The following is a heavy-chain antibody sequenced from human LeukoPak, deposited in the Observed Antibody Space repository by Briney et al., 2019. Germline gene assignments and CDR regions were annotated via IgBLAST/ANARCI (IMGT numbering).Heavy chain of an antibody. V-gene: IGHV4-59*13. D-gene: IGHD2/OR15-2a*01. CDR1: GGSISSYY. Sequence: PSETLSLTCTVSGGSISSYYWSWIRQPPGKGLEWIGYIYYSGGTNYNPSLKSRVTISVDTSKNQFSLKLSSVTAADTAVYYCARAQNTVRYGMDVWGQGTTVTVSS. CDR2: IYYSGGT. CDR3: ARAQNTVRYGMDV. J-gene: IGHJ6*02.